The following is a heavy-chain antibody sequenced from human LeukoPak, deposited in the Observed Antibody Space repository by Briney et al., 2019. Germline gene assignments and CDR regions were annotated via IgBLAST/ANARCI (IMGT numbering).Heavy chain of an antibody. Sequence: GGSLRLSCAASGFTFSSYWMSWVRQAPGKGLEWVANIKQDGSEKYYVDSVKGRFTISRDNAKNSLYLQMNSLRAEDTAVYYCARDSLGRSKRITMIVVVTHPLDYWGQGTLVTVSS. J-gene: IGHJ4*02. CDR2: IKQDGSEK. D-gene: IGHD3-22*01. CDR3: ARDSLGRSKRITMIVVVTHPLDY. CDR1: GFTFSSYW. V-gene: IGHV3-7*01.